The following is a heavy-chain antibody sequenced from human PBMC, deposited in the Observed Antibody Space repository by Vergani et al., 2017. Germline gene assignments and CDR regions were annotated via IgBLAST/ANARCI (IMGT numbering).Heavy chain of an antibody. CDR2: IQFDGSNQ. J-gene: IGHJ5*02. Sequence: QVQLVESGGGVVQRGGSLRLSCATSGFTLSNCDMQWIRQGPGKGLEFVAFIQFDGSNQYYADSVKGRFTLSRDFSKNTLYLQMNSLRAEDTALYYCAKDLGTSSGGGWFDPWGQGTLVTVSS. CDR3: AKDLGTSSGGGWFDP. D-gene: IGHD6-6*01. V-gene: IGHV3-30*02. CDR1: GFTLSNCD.